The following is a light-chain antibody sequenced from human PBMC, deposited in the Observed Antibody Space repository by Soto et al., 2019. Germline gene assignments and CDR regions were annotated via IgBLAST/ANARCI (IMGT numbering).Light chain of an antibody. CDR1: RSVSRSY. V-gene: IGKV3-20*01. J-gene: IGKJ1*01. CDR2: GAS. CDR3: QQYGSLPRT. Sequence: EIVLTQSAGTLSLSPGERATLSCRASRSVSRSYLAWYQQKPGQAPRLLIYGASSRATGIPDRFSGSGSGTDFTLTISRLEPEDFAVYYCQQYGSLPRTFGQGTKVDIK.